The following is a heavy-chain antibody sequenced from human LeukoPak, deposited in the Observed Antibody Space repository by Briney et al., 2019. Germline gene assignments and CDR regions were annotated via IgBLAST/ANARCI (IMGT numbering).Heavy chain of an antibody. V-gene: IGHV4-61*02. D-gene: IGHD4-11*01. J-gene: IGHJ4*02. CDR2: VYSRGNT. CDR1: GGSFSSDSYF. CDR3: ARGRHGSNYEVIDY. Sequence: SETLSLTCTVSGGSFSSDSYFWSWIRQPAGKGLEWIGRVYSRGNTNYNVSLQSRVTMSVDTSRNQFSLRLSSVTAADTAVYYCARGRHGSNYEVIDYWGQGILVTVSS.